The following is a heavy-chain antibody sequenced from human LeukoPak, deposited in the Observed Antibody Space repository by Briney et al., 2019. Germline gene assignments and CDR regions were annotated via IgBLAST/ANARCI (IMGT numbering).Heavy chain of an antibody. J-gene: IGHJ4*02. Sequence: GVSLRLSYAASVFPVSSHYIRGVRQAAGRGLEWVSLIDGGGDTYYADAVQGRFTISRDNSKNTLYLQMNSLRPDDTAVYRCARDPWSKIFGGWGQGTLVTVSS. CDR2: IDGGGDT. V-gene: IGHV3-66*02. CDR3: ARDPWSKIFGG. CDR1: VFPVSSHY. D-gene: IGHD3-3*01.